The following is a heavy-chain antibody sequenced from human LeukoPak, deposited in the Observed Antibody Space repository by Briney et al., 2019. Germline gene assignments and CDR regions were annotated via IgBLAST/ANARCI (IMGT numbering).Heavy chain of an antibody. D-gene: IGHD4-17*01. CDR3: ARDLYGDYGFDT. Sequence: GGSLRLPCAASGFNFDDYGMSWVRQAPGKGLEWVSGSNWNGGNTVYADSVKGRFTVSRDNARKSLFLQMNSLRVEDTALYYCARDLYGDYGFDTWGQGTLVTVSS. CDR2: SNWNGGNT. V-gene: IGHV3-20*04. J-gene: IGHJ3*02. CDR1: GFNFDDYG.